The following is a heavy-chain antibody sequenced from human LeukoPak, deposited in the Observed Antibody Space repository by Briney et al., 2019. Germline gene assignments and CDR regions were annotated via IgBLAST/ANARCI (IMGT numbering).Heavy chain of an antibody. CDR2: ISAYNGNT. CDR3: ARDRGRAPFDP. J-gene: IGHJ5*02. V-gene: IGHV1-18*01. D-gene: IGHD3-10*01. Sequence: GASVKVSFKASGYPFNTNGISWVRQAPGQGLEWMGWISAYNGNTNYAQKLQGRVTMTTDTSTSTAYMELRSLRSDDTAVYYCARDRGRAPFDPWGQGTLVTVSS. CDR1: GYPFNTNG.